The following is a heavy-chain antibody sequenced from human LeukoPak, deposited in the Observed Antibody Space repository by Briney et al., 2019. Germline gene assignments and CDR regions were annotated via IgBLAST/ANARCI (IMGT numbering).Heavy chain of an antibody. CDR3: ARDSRVTMIRERSSYGMDV. CDR1: GGSISSSSYY. Sequence: SETLSLTCTVSGGSISSSSYYWGWIRQPPGKGLEWIGSIYYSGSTYYNSSLKSRLTISVDTSKNQFSLKLSSVTAADTAVYYCARDSRVTMIRERSSYGMDVWGQGTTVTVSS. CDR2: IYYSGST. V-gene: IGHV4-39*02. D-gene: IGHD3-10*01. J-gene: IGHJ6*02.